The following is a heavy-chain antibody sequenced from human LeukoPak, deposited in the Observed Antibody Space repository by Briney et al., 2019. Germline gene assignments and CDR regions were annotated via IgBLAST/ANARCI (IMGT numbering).Heavy chain of an antibody. CDR3: ANLGGSSSGWYKY. CDR2: IYRSSIT. CDR1: GGSIGNHY. J-gene: IGHJ4*02. Sequence: PSETLSLTCTVSGGSIGNHYWSWIRQPPGKGLEWIGYIYRSSITDYNPSLQSRVTISVDTSKNQFSLKLRSVTAADTAIYFCANLGGSSSGWYKYWGQGTLVTVSS. V-gene: IGHV4-59*11. D-gene: IGHD6-19*01.